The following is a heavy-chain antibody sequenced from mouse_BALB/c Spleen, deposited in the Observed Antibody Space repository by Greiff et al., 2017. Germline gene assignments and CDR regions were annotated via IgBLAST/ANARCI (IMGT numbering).Heavy chain of an antibody. CDR3: ARGFHYYGSSYWYFDV. Sequence: EVQLVESGGGLVQPGGSLKLSCAASGFTFSSYTMSWVRQTPEKRLEWVAYISSGGSTYYPDSVKGRFTISRDNARNILYLQMSSLRSEDTAMYYCARGFHYYGSSYWYFDVWGAGTTVTVSS. J-gene: IGHJ1*01. V-gene: IGHV5-6-5*01. D-gene: IGHD1-1*01. CDR2: ISSGGST. CDR1: GFTFSSYT.